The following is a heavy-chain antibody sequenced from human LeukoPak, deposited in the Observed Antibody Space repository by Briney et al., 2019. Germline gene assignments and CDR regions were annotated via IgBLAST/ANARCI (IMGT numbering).Heavy chain of an antibody. CDR1: GGTFSSYA. V-gene: IGHV1-69*05. Sequence: SVKVSCKASGGTFSSYAISWVRQAPGQGLEWMGGIIPIFGTANYAQKFQGRVTITTDESTSTAYMELSSLRSEDTAVYYCARGMAARPYVGRFDPWGQGTLVTVSS. D-gene: IGHD6-6*01. J-gene: IGHJ5*02. CDR3: ARGMAARPYVGRFDP. CDR2: IIPIFGTA.